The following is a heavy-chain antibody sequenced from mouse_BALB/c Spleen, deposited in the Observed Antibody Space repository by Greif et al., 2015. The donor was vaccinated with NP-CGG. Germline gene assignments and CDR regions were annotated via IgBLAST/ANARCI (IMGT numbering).Heavy chain of an antibody. Sequence: EVKLVESGGGLVQPGGSMKPSCVASGSTFSNYWMNWVRQSPEKGLEWVAEIRLKSNNYATHYAESVKGRFTISRDDSKSSVYLQMNNLRAEDTGIYYCTTGFAYWGQGTLVTVSA. CDR1: GSTFSNYW. CDR2: IRLKSNNYAT. V-gene: IGHV6-6*02. J-gene: IGHJ3*01. CDR3: TTGFAY.